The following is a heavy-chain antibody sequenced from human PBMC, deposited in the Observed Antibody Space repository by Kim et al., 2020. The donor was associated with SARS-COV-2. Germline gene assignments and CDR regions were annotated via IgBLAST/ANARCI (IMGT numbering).Heavy chain of an antibody. Sequence: GGSLRLSCAASGFTFSSYAMSWVRQAPGKGLEWVSAISGSGGSTYYADSVKGRFTISRDNSKNTLYLQMNSLRAEDTAVYYCAKAGRARGNYYYGMDVWGQGTTVTVSS. J-gene: IGHJ6*02. V-gene: IGHV3-23*01. D-gene: IGHD3-16*01. CDR3: AKAGRARGNYYYGMDV. CDR2: ISGSGGST. CDR1: GFTFSSYA.